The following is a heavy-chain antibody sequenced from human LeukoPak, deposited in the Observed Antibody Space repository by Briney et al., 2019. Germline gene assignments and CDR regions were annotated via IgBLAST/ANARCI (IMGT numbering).Heavy chain of an antibody. V-gene: IGHV4-61*02. J-gene: IGHJ4*02. CDR3: ARQLTCYDFWSGSGPPYYFDY. CDR2: IYTSGST. CDR1: GGSISSGSYY. Sequence: SETLSLTCTVSGGSISSGSYYWSWIRQPAGKGLEWIGRIYTSGSTNYNPSLKSRVTISVDTSKNQFSLKLSSVTAADTAVYYCARQLTCYDFWSGSGPPYYFDYWGQGTLVTVSS. D-gene: IGHD3-3*01.